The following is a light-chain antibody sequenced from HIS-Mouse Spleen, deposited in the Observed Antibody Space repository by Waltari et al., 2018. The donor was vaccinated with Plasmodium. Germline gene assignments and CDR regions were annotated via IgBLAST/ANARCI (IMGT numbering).Light chain of an antibody. CDR2: AAS. CDR1: QGISSY. J-gene: IGKJ2*01. V-gene: IGKV1-8*01. CDR3: QQYYSYPYT. Sequence: AILMTQSPSSFSASTGDRVTITCRARQGISSYLAWYQQKPGKAPKLLIYAASTLQSGVPSRFSRSGSGTDFTLTIRCLQSEDFATYYCQQYYSYPYTFGQGNELEIK.